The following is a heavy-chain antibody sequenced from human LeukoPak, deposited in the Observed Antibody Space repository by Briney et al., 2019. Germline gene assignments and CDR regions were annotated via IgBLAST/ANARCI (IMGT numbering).Heavy chain of an antibody. J-gene: IGHJ3*02. D-gene: IGHD3-22*01. CDR2: INPSGGST. Sequence: RASVKVSCKASGYTFTSYYMHWVRQAPGQGLEWTGIINPSGGSTSYAQKFQGRVTMTRDMSTSTVYMELSSLRSEDTAVYCCARAPYYYDSSGHNDAFDIWGQGTMVTVSS. V-gene: IGHV1-46*01. CDR1: GYTFTSYY. CDR3: ARAPYYYDSSGHNDAFDI.